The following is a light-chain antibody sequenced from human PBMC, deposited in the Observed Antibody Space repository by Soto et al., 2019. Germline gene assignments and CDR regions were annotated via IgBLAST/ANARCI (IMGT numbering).Light chain of an antibody. J-gene: IGKJ1*01. CDR1: QTVRNNY. CDR2: DAS. V-gene: IGKV3-20*01. CDR3: QQYGSSPGT. Sequence: ECVLTQSPGTLSLSPEERATLSCIASQTVRNNYLAWYQQKPGQAPRLLIYDASSRATGIPDRFSGSESGTDFTLTISRLEPEDFAVYYCQQYGSSPGTFGQGTKVDI.